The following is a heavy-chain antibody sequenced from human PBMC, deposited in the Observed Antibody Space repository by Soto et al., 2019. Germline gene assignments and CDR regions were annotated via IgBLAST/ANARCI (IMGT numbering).Heavy chain of an antibody. D-gene: IGHD2-2*01. CDR2: ISGYNGST. CDR1: GYTFTNYD. Sequence: ASVKVSCKASGYTFTNYDISCVRQSPVQWLEWLGWISGYNGSTNYAQKFQGRVTMTTDTSTSTAYMELRSLRSDDTAVYYCARGRYCSSTTCDKKYGMDVWGQGTTVTVSS. CDR3: ARGRYCSSTTCDKKYGMDV. V-gene: IGHV1-18*01. J-gene: IGHJ6*02.